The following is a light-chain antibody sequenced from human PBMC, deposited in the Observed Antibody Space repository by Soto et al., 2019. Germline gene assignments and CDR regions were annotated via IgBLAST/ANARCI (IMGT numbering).Light chain of an antibody. J-gene: IGLJ2*01. V-gene: IGLV1-40*01. CDR3: QSYDPTLNVV. Sequence: QSVLTQPPSVSGAPGQTVTISCTGSNSNVGGGYDVHWYQQLPGSAPKLLIYANNNRPSVVPDRFSGSKSGTSASLAITGLQAEDEADYYCQSYDPTLNVVFGGGTKLTVL. CDR2: ANN. CDR1: NSNVGGGYD.